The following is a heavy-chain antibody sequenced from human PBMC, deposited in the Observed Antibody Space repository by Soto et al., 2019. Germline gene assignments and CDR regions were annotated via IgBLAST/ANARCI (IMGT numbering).Heavy chain of an antibody. CDR2: ISSSSGSI. V-gene: IGHV3-48*01. J-gene: IGHJ4*02. CDR3: ARERFSDY. D-gene: IGHD3-16*01. CDR1: GFTFSNYS. Sequence: GGSLRLSCAASGFTFSNYSMNWVRQTPGKGLEWVSYISSSSGSIYYADSVKGRFTISRDNAKNSLYLQMNSLRAEETAVYYCARERFSDYWGQGTLVTVSS.